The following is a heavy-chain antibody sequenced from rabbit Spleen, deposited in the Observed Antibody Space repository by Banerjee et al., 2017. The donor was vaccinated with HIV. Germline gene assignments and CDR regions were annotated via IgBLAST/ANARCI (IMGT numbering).Heavy chain of an antibody. CDR3: ARVGGVGVYGYATL. Sequence: QEHLEESGGDLVKPGGTLTLTCTASGFSFNNNYWMCWVRQAPGKGLEWIACIYTGSRGSIYYASWAKGRFTITKTSSTTVTLQMTSLTAADTATYFCARVGGVGVYGYATLWGPGTLVT. V-gene: IGHV1S45*01. J-gene: IGHJ4*01. D-gene: IGHD6-1*01. CDR1: GFSFNNNYW. CDR2: IYTGSRGSI.